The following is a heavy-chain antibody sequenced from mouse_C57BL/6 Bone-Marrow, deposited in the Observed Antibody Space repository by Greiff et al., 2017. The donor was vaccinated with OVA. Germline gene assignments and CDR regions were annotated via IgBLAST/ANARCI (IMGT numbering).Heavy chain of an antibody. CDR2: ISYGGSYT. V-gene: IGHV5-4*01. D-gene: IGHD2-3*01. J-gene: IGHJ3*01. CDR3: AREGYDGYAWFAY. CDR1: GFTFSSYA. Sequence: EVHLVESGGGLVKPGGSLKLSCAASGFTFSSYAMSWVRQTPEKRLEWVATISYGGSYTYYPDNVKGRFTISRDNAKNNLYLQMSHLKSEDTAMYYCAREGYDGYAWFAYWGQGTLVTVSA.